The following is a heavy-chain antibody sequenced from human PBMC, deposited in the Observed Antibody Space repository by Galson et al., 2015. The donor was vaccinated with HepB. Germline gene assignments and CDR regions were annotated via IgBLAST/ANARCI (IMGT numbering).Heavy chain of an antibody. CDR1: GFTFSSHS. Sequence: SLRLSCAASGFTFSSHSMNWVRQAPGKGLEWVSYISSSSSTIYYADSVKGRFTISRDNAKNSLYLQMNNLRDEDTAVYYCARVVEWLLLDYNGLDVWGQGTTVTVSS. CDR3: ARVVEWLLLDYNGLDV. J-gene: IGHJ6*02. V-gene: IGHV3-48*02. CDR2: ISSSSSTI. D-gene: IGHD3-3*01.